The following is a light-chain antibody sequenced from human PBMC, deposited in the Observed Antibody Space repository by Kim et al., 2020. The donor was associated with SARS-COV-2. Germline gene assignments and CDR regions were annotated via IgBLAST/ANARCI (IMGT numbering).Light chain of an antibody. J-gene: IGKJ3*01. CDR1: QSVGRN. CDR3: QQYNNWPPLT. Sequence: SPGESATRSCRASQSVGRNLAWCQQKPGQAPRLVIYGASTRATGVPARFSGSGYGTEFTLTISSLQSEDFAVYYCQQYNNWPPLTFGPGTKVDIK. V-gene: IGKV3-15*01. CDR2: GAS.